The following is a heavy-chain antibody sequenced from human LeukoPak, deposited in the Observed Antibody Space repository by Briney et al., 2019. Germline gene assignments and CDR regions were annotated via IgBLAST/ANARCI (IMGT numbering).Heavy chain of an antibody. CDR3: ARDGIAVAGRWFDP. Sequence: SETLSLTCTVSGGSISSYYWSWIRQPPGKGLEWIGYIYYSGSTNYNPSLKSRVTISVDKSKNQFSLKLSSVTAADTAVYYCARDGIAVAGRWFDPWGQGTLVTVSS. D-gene: IGHD6-19*01. V-gene: IGHV4-59*01. CDR1: GGSISSYY. J-gene: IGHJ5*02. CDR2: IYYSGST.